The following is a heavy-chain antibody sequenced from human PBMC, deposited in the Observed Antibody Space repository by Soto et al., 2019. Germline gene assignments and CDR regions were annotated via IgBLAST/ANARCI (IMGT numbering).Heavy chain of an antibody. J-gene: IGHJ5*02. CDR2: ISAYNGNT. V-gene: IGHV1-18*01. CDR3: ARERDSSGYYLNWFDP. Sequence: QVQLVQSGAEVKKPGASVKVSCKASGYTFTSYGISWVRQAPGQGLEWMGWISAYNGNTNYAQKLQGRVTMTTDTTTRPAYMELRSLRSDDTAVYYCARERDSSGYYLNWFDPWGQGTLVTVSS. D-gene: IGHD3-22*01. CDR1: GYTFTSYG.